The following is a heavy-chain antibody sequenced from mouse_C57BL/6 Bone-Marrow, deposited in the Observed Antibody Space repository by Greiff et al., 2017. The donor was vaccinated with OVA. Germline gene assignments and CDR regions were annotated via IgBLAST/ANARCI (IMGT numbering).Heavy chain of an antibody. CDR3: TRGWSNYDGKDY. CDR1: GYTFTDYE. J-gene: IGHJ4*01. CDR2: IDPETGGT. D-gene: IGHD2-5*01. Sequence: VQLQQSGAELVRPGASVTLSCKASGYTFTDYEMHWVKQTPVHGLEWIGAIDPETGGTDYTPKFKGKAILTADKSSSTAYMQLRSLTSEDTAVCYCTRGWSNYDGKDYGGRGTGVTVSA. V-gene: IGHV1-15*01.